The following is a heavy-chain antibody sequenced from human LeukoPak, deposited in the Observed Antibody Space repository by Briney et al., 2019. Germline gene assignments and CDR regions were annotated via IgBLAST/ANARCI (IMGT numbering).Heavy chain of an antibody. Sequence: PGGSLRLSCEASGFIFNSYGMHWVRQAPGKGMGWLAFIWYDGNKEYYGDAVKRRFTISRDDSKNTLYLQMNSLRAEDTAVYYCAKDLKWSGTSAQGNTPDHWGQGTLVTVSS. J-gene: IGHJ4*02. CDR3: AKDLKWSGTSAQGNTPDH. CDR1: GFIFNSYG. CDR2: IWYDGNKE. D-gene: IGHD2-2*01. V-gene: IGHV3-30*02.